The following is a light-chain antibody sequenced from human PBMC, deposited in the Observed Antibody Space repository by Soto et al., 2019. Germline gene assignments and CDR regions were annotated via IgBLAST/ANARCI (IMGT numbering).Light chain of an antibody. CDR1: ESVNRAY. Sequence: EMLMSQSPCTLSVSRGEGATLACGASESVNRAYFAWYQQKPGQAPRLLIYGASSRATGIPDRFSGSGSGTDFTLTISSLEPEDFAVYYCQQYVNSPQSPQTFGQGTKVDIK. CDR2: GAS. V-gene: IGKV3-20*01. J-gene: IGKJ1*01. CDR3: QQYVNSPQSPQT.